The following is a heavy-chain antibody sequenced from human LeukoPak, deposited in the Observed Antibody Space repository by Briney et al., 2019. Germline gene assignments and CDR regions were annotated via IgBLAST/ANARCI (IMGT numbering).Heavy chain of an antibody. D-gene: IGHD6-19*01. CDR3: ARGHYSSGWYSVYWFDP. Sequence: SETLSLTCAVYGGSLSGYYWSWIRQPPGKGLEWIGEINHSGSTNYNPSLKSRVTISVDTSKNQFSLKLSSVTAADTAVYYCARGHYSSGWYSVYWFDPWGQGTLVTVSS. V-gene: IGHV4-34*01. CDR2: INHSGST. J-gene: IGHJ5*02. CDR1: GGSLSGYY.